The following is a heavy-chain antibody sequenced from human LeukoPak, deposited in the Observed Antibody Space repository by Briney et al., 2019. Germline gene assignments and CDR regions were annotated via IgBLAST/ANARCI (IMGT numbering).Heavy chain of an antibody. D-gene: IGHD4-11*01. CDR3: VRLDYSNFFDY. Sequence: NTSETLSLTCTVSGDSITNNNCYWGWVRQPPGKGLEWIASIYYSGSSYYSPSLKSRVTMSVDTSKNQSSLKLSSVTAADTAIYYCVRLDYSNFFDYWGQGNLVTVSS. CDR2: IYYSGSS. J-gene: IGHJ4*02. V-gene: IGHV4-39*07. CDR1: GDSITNNNCY.